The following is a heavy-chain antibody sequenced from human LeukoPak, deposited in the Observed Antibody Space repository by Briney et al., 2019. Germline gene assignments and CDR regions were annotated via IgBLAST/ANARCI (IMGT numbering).Heavy chain of an antibody. V-gene: IGHV3-23*01. CDR2: ISGSGGST. D-gene: IGHD3-22*01. Sequence: PGGSLRLSCAASGFTFSSYAMSGVRQAPGKGLEWVSAISGSGGSTYYADSVKGRFTISRDNSKNTLYLQMNSLRAEDTAVYYCAKKKASAYYYDSSGYFFDYWGKGTLVTVSS. CDR1: GFTFSSYA. CDR3: AKKKASAYYYDSSGYFFDY. J-gene: IGHJ4*02.